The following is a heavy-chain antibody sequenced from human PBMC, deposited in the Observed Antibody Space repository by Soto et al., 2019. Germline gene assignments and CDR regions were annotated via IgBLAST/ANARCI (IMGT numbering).Heavy chain of an antibody. V-gene: IGHV1-69*01. D-gene: IGHD6-19*01. CDR2: IIPIFGTA. J-gene: IGHJ4*02. Sequence: QVQLVQSGAEVKKPGSSVKVSCKASGGTFSSYAISWVRQAPGQGLEWMGGIIPIFGTANYAQKFQGRVTMTADESTGTAYRELGSLRSEDTAVYYCARGPDGEGIAVAGDDYWGQGTLVTVCS. CDR3: ARGPDGEGIAVAGDDY. CDR1: GGTFSSYA.